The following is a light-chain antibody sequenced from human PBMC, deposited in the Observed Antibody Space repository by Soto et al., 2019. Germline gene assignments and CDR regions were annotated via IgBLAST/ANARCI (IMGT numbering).Light chain of an antibody. J-gene: IGKJ4*01. CDR2: DAS. CDR3: QQRSNWPLT. Sequence: EIVLTQSPPTLSFSPRESATLSCMASQSVNSYLAWYQQKPGQAPRLLIYDASNRATGIPARFSGSGSGTDFTLTISSLEPEDFAVYYCQQRSNWPLTFGGGTKVDIK. CDR1: QSVNSY. V-gene: IGKV3-11*01.